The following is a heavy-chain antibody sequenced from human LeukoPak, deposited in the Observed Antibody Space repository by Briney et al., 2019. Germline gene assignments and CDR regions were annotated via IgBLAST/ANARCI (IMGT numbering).Heavy chain of an antibody. D-gene: IGHD3-3*01. CDR3: ASFWSAYYTLPFAY. J-gene: IGHJ4*02. CDR1: GFSFNTYW. V-gene: IGHV3-7*01. Sequence: GGSLRLSCAASGFSFNTYWMNWVRPAPGKGLEWVATIKHDGSETFYVDSVKGRFAISRDNTKKSLFLQMNSLRAEDTALYYCASFWSAYYTLPFAYWGQGTLVTVST. CDR2: IKHDGSET.